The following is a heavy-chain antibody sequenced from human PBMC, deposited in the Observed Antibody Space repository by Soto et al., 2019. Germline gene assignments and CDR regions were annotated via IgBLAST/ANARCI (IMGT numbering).Heavy chain of an antibody. J-gene: IGHJ4*02. CDR1: GDSVSSNSAA. CDR3: ASRYCNGGSCYSGGFDY. Sequence: KQSQTLSLTCAISGDSVSSNSAAWNWIRQSPSRGLEWLGRTYYRSKWYNDYAVSVKSRITINPDTSKNQFSLQLNSVTPEDTAVYYCASRYCNGGSCYSGGFDYWGQGTLVTVSS. D-gene: IGHD2-15*01. CDR2: TYYRSKWYN. V-gene: IGHV6-1*01.